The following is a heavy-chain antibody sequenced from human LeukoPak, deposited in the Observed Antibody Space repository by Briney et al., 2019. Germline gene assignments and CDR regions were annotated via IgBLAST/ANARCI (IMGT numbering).Heavy chain of an antibody. V-gene: IGHV4-34*01. CDR2: IYHTGST. Sequence: SETLSLTCAVYGGPFTTYYWSWIRQPPGKGLEWIGDIYHTGSTTYNPSLKSRVTISVDTSKNQFSLRLSSVTAADTAVYYCARVGPPPQGGALSGVTIPTGGVFDIWGKGTLVTVSS. CDR3: ARVGPPPQGGALSGVTIPTGGVFDI. D-gene: IGHD4-17*01. CDR1: GGPFTTYY. J-gene: IGHJ3*02.